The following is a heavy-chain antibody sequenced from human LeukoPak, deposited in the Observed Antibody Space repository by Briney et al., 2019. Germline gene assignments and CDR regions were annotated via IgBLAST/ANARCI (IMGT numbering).Heavy chain of an antibody. CDR2: IFYSGST. D-gene: IGHD3-10*01. J-gene: IGHJ3*02. CDR3: AKSNGYGLVDI. CDR1: GDSISNYH. Sequence: SETLSLTCTVSGDSISNYHWSWIRQPPGKGLEWIGNIFYSGSTYYSPSLRSRVTISLDTSRNQFSLKLNSVTAADTAVYYCAKSNGYGLVDIWGQGTMVTVSS. V-gene: IGHV4-59*12.